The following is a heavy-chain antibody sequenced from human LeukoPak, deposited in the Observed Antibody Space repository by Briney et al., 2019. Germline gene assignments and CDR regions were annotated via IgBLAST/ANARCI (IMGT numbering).Heavy chain of an antibody. CDR2: ISYDGSNK. CDR1: GFTFSSYG. CDR3: ARVDDQDAFDI. Sequence: GGSLRLSCAASGFTFSSYGMHWVRQAPGKGLEWVAVISYDGSNKCYADSVKGRFTISRDNSKNTLYLQMNSLRAEDTAVYYCARVDDQDAFDIWGQGTMVTVSS. V-gene: IGHV3-30*03. D-gene: IGHD1-1*01. J-gene: IGHJ3*02.